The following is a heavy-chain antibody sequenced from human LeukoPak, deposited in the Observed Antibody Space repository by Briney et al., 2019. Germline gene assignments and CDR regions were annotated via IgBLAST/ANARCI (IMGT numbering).Heavy chain of an antibody. J-gene: IGHJ4*02. D-gene: IGHD6-13*01. CDR2: IFYSGST. Sequence: PSETLSLTCTVSGGSISTSNYYWGWIRQPPGKGLEWIGNIFYSGSTYYNPSLKSRVTISVDTSKNQFSLKLSSVTAADTAVYYCARDRIAAAGGEIDYWGQGTLVTVSS. V-gene: IGHV4-39*07. CDR3: ARDRIAAAGGEIDY. CDR1: GGSISTSNYY.